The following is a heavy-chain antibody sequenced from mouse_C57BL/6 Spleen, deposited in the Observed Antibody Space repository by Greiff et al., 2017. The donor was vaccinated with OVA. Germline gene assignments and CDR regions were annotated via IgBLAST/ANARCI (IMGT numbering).Heavy chain of an antibody. CDR2: ILPGSGST. CDR1: GYTFTGYW. J-gene: IGHJ3*01. V-gene: IGHV1-9*01. CDR3: ARAYYSNFYGGWFAY. D-gene: IGHD2-5*01. Sequence: QVQLKQSGAELMKPGASVKLSCKATGYTFTGYWIEWVKQRPGHGLEWIGEILPGSGSTNYNEKFKGKATFTADTSSNTAYMHLSSLTTEDSAIYYCARAYYSNFYGGWFAYWGQGTLVTVSA.